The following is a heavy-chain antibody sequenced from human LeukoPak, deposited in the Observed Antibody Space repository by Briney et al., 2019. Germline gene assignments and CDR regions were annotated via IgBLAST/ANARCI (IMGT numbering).Heavy chain of an antibody. Sequence: KPSETLSLTCTVSGGSISSSSYYWGWIRQPPGKGLEWIGSIYYSGSTYYNPSLKSRVTISVDTSKNQFSLKLSSVTAADTAVYYCARERSATVTFRAKDYFDYWGQGTLVTVSS. D-gene: IGHD4-17*01. V-gene: IGHV4-39*07. CDR2: IYYSGST. CDR3: ARERSATVTFRAKDYFDY. J-gene: IGHJ4*02. CDR1: GGSISSSSYY.